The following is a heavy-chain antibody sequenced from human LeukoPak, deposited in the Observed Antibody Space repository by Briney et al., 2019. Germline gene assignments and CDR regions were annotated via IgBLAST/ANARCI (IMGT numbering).Heavy chain of an antibody. J-gene: IGHJ2*01. CDR3: ARHGWHAWYFDL. Sequence: PSETLSLTCTVSGGSISSYYWSWIRQPPGKGLEWIGEINQRSNTDYNPSLKSRVTISVDTSKNQFSLKLSSVTAADTAVYFCARHGWHAWYFDLWAVAPWSLSLQ. CDR1: GGSISSYY. CDR2: INQRSNT. V-gene: IGHV4-34*01. D-gene: IGHD6-19*01.